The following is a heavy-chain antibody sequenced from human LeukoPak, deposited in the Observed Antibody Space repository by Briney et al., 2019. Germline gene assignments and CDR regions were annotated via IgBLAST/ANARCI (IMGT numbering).Heavy chain of an antibody. D-gene: IGHD6-19*01. CDR1: GGSISGYY. J-gene: IGHJ4*02. CDR2: IHYSGST. CDR3: ARLASSGWSHCDY. Sequence: SETLSLTCTVSGGSISGYYWSWIRQPPGKGPDWIGYIHYSGSTNYNPSLKSRVTISVDTSKNQFSLKMNSVTAADTAVYYCARLASSGWSHCDYWGQGTLVTVSS. V-gene: IGHV4-59*08.